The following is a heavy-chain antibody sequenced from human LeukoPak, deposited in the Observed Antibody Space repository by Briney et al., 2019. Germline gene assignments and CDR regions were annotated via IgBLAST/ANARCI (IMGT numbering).Heavy chain of an antibody. Sequence: PGGSLRLSCAASGFTVSTIYMSWVRQAPGRGLEVVSIIYSGDTTYYADSVKGRFTISRDNAKNSLYLQMNSLRAEDTAVYYCARDIYYDSSGYYGSVYWGQGTLVTVSS. CDR3: ARDIYYDSSGYYGSVY. J-gene: IGHJ4*02. V-gene: IGHV3-53*01. CDR2: IYSGDTT. CDR1: GFTVSTIY. D-gene: IGHD3-22*01.